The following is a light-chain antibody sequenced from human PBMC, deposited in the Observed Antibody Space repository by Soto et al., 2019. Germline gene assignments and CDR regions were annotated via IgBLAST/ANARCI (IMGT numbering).Light chain of an antibody. V-gene: IGKV3-11*01. CDR2: DAS. CDR1: QSISSH. Sequence: EIVLTQSPATLSLSPGERATHSCRASQSISSHLAWYQQKPGQAPRLLMYDASNRATGIPARFSGSGSGTDFTLTISSLEPEDFAVYYWQQRTNWPLTFGGGTKVEIK. J-gene: IGKJ4*01. CDR3: QQRTNWPLT.